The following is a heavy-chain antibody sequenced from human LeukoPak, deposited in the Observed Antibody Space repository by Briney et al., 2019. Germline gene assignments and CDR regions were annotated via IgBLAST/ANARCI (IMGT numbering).Heavy chain of an antibody. CDR1: GFTFSNYW. J-gene: IGHJ4*02. CDR3: AVGNQYDFWSGYSFDY. D-gene: IGHD3-3*01. V-gene: IGHV3-53*01. Sequence: PGGSLRLSCAASGFTFSNYWMCWVRQAPGKGLEWVSVIYSGGSTYYADSVKGRFTISRDNPKNTLYLQMNSLRAEDTAVYYCAVGNQYDFWSGYSFDYWGQGTLVTVSS. CDR2: IYSGGST.